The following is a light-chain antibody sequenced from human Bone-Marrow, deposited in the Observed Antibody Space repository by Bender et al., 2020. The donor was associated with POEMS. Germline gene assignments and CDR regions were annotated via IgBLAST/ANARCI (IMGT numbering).Light chain of an antibody. CDR2: EVT. J-gene: IGLJ3*02. Sequence: QSALTQPASVAGSPGQSITISCTGTSSDVGKHNLVSWYQQHPGKTPKLIIYEVTKRPSGVSSRFSGSKSGNTASLTISGLQAEDEADYYCCSYAGSSTPWVFGGGTKLTVL. V-gene: IGLV2-23*02. CDR1: SSDVGKHNL. CDR3: CSYAGSSTPWV.